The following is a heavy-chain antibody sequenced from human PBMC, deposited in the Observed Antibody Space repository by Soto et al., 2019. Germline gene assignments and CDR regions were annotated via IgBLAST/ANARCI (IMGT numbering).Heavy chain of an antibody. J-gene: IGHJ6*02. CDR1: GFTFSSYT. CDR2: ISKDGSNK. CDR3: ARAEGYCSSTRCSGLDV. D-gene: IGHD2-2*01. Sequence: GGSLRLSCTASGFTFSSYTIPWVSQAPGKGLEWVAVISKDGSNKSYADSVKGGFTISRDNSKNTLYLQMNSLRADDTAVYYCARAEGYCSSTRCSGLDVWGQGTTVTVSS. V-gene: IGHV3-30-3*01.